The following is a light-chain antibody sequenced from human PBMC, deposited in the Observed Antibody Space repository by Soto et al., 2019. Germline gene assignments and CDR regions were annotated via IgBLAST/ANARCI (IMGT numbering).Light chain of an antibody. CDR2: DAS. CDR1: QSVSGW. V-gene: IGKV1-5*01. J-gene: IGKJ1*01. CDR3: QQYEAFSGT. Sequence: DIQMTQSPSTLSASVGDTVTVTCRASQSVSGWLAWYQQKPGEAPKPLIYDASALPRRVPSRFSSRGSGTKVALTFASLQADDFATYYCQQYEAFSGTCGLGTKVDIK.